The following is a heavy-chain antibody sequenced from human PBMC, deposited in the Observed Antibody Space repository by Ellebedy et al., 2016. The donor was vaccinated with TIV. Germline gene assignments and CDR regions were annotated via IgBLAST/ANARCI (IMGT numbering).Heavy chain of an antibody. J-gene: IGHJ4*02. CDR1: GDSFSSHSAA. V-gene: IGHV6-1*01. CDR3: ARWEHNEGYFDH. D-gene: IGHD1/OR15-1a*01. CDR2: TYYKSQWYT. Sequence: SQTLSLTXAISGDSFSSHSAAWNWIRRSPSRGLEWLGRTYYKSQWYTDHAVSVKSRITIDPDTSKNQFSMELDSVTPEDTAVYYCARWEHNEGYFDHWGPGTLVTVSS.